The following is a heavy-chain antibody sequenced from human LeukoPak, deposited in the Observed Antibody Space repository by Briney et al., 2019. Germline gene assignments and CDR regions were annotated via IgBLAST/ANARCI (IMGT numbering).Heavy chain of an antibody. CDR1: GGSFSDYY. V-gene: IGHV4-39*01. D-gene: IGHD4-11*01. CDR3: ARFPMTTPDY. J-gene: IGHJ4*02. Sequence: PSETLSLTCAVYGGSFSDYYWGWIRQPPGKGLEWIGSIYYSGSTYYNPSLKSRVTISVDTSKNQFSLKLSSVTAADTAVYYCARFPMTTPDYWGQGTLVTVSS. CDR2: IYYSGST.